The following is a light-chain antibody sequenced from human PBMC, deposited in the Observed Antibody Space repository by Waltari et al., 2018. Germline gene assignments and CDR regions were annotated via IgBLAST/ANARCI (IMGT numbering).Light chain of an antibody. Sequence: EIVLTQSPATLSLSPGERATLPCRASQSVISSLAWYQQKPGQAPRLLIYGASSRATGIPDRFSGSGSGTDFTLTISSLEPEDFAVYYCQQYSNWPPLTFGGGTKVEIK. CDR1: QSVISS. CDR2: GAS. V-gene: IGKV3-15*01. CDR3: QQYSNWPPLT. J-gene: IGKJ4*01.